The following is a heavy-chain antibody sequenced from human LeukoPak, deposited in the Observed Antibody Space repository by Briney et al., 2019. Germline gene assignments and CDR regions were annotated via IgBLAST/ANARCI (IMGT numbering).Heavy chain of an antibody. CDR1: GFTFGKYW. D-gene: IGHD6-13*01. V-gene: IGHV3-7*03. J-gene: IGHJ4*02. Sequence: GGSLRLSCVASGFTFGKYWMSWVRQAPGKGLEWVANIKLDGSEKNYVDSVKGRFTISRDNTKNSLYLQMNSLRAEDTAVYYCARDSGWWRFDFWGQGTLVTVSS. CDR2: IKLDGSEK. CDR3: ARDSGWWRFDF.